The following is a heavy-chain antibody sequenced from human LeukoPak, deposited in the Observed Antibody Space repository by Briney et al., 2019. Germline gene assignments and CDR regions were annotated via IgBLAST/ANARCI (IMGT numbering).Heavy chain of an antibody. CDR1: GGSISSYY. CDR2: IYYSGST. Sequence: SETLSLTCTVSGGSISSYYWSWIRQPPGKGLECIGYIYYSGSTNYNPSLKSRVTISVDTSKNQFSLKLSSVTAADTAVYYCARQLSIFGFNFDYWGQGTLVTVSS. V-gene: IGHV4-59*08. D-gene: IGHD3-3*01. J-gene: IGHJ4*02. CDR3: ARQLSIFGFNFDY.